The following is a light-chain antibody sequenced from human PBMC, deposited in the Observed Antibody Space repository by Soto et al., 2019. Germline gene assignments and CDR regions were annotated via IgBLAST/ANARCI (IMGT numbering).Light chain of an antibody. CDR2: GAS. CDR1: LSVSSSY. Sequence: EIVLTQSPGTLSLSPGERATLSCRASLSVSSSYLAWYQQKPGQAPRLLIYGASSRATGIPDRFSGSGSGTDFTLTISRLEPEDFAVYYCQQYGSSPPKTFGQGTKVEIK. V-gene: IGKV3-20*01. CDR3: QQYGSSPPKT. J-gene: IGKJ1*01.